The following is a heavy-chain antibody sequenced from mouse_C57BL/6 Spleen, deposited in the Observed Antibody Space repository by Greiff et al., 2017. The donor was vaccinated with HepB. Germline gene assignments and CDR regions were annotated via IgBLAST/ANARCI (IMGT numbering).Heavy chain of an antibody. CDR1: GYTFTSYW. CDR3: ARSYGYFDY. Sequence: QVHVKQPGAELVKPGASVKLSCKASGYTFTSYWMQWVKQRPGQGLEWIGEIDPSDSYTNYNQKFKGKATLTVDTSSSTAYMQLSSLTSEDSAVYYCARSYGYFDYWGQGTTLTVSS. D-gene: IGHD1-1*01. CDR2: IDPSDSYT. V-gene: IGHV1-50*01. J-gene: IGHJ2*01.